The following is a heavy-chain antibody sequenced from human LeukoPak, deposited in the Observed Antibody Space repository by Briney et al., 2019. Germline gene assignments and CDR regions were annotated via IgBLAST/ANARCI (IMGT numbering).Heavy chain of an antibody. CDR3: ARARDFDY. CDR1: GFSVSGNF. CDR2: IHTGGRT. Sequence: GGSLRLSCAVSGFSVSGNFMNRVRQAPGKGLEWVSVIHTGGRTYYADSVKGRFVISRDSSKNTLYLQMNSLRVEDTAVYYCARARDFDYWGQGTLVTVSS. J-gene: IGHJ4*02. V-gene: IGHV3-66*01.